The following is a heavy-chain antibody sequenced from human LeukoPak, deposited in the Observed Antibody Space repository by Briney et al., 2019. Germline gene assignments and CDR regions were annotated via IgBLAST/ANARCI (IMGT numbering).Heavy chain of an antibody. V-gene: IGHV4-59*01. J-gene: IGHJ5*02. D-gene: IGHD2-2*02. CDR1: GGSISSYY. Sequence: SETLSLTCTVSGGSISSYYWSWIRQPPGKGLEWIGYIHYSGSTNYNPSLKSRVTISVDTSKNQFSLKLSSVTAADTAVYYCARGSYCSSTSCYTGRNWFDPWGQGTLVTVSS. CDR3: ARGSYCSSTSCYTGRNWFDP. CDR2: IHYSGST.